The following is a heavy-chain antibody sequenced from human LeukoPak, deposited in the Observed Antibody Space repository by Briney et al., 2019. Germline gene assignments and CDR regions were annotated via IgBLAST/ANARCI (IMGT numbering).Heavy chain of an antibody. Sequence: GGSLRLSCAGSGFTFSDASMSWVRQAPGKGLEWVGHIESRSFGGTTNYAAPVRGRFIISRDDSENTLYLQMNSLKSEDTAVYYCLAQYYRDYWGQGSLVTVSS. J-gene: IGHJ4*02. D-gene: IGHD3-10*01. CDR1: GFTFSDAS. V-gene: IGHV3-15*04. CDR2: IESRSFGGTT. CDR3: LAQYYRDY.